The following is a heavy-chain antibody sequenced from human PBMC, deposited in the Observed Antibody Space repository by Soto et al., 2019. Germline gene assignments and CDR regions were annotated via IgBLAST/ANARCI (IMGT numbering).Heavy chain of an antibody. CDR2: IYYSGST. Sequence: PSETLSLTCTASGGSISSYYWSWIRQPPGKGLEWIGYIYYSGSTNYNPSLKSRVTISVDTSKNQFSLKLSSVTAADTAVYYCATAGYSSSWNFDYWGQGTLVTVSS. CDR3: ATAGYSSSWNFDY. V-gene: IGHV4-59*08. CDR1: GGSISSYY. D-gene: IGHD6-13*01. J-gene: IGHJ4*02.